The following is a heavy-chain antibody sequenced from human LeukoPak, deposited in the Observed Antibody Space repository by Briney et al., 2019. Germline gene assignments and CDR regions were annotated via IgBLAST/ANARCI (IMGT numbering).Heavy chain of an antibody. V-gene: IGHV4-34*01. CDR1: GGSFSGYY. J-gene: IGHJ6*04. Sequence: NPSETLSLTCAVYGGSFSGYYWSWIRQPPGKGLEWIGEINHSGSTNYNPSLKSRVTISVDTSKNQFSLKLSSVTAADTAVYCCARGDIPYYYYGMDVWGKGTTVTVSS. CDR2: INHSGST. CDR3: ARGDIPYYYYGMDV. D-gene: IGHD2-15*01.